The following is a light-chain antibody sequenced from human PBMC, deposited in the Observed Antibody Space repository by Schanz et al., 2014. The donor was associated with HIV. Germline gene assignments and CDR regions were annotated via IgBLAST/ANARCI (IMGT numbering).Light chain of an antibody. Sequence: QSVLTQTPSASGTPGQRVTVSCSGSSSNIGRNGVSCYQQLPATAPKLLIYSYNQRPSGVPKRFSGSKSGTSASLAISGLQSEDEANYYCAAWDDSLNGVVFGGGTKLTV. CDR1: SSNIGRNG. CDR2: SYN. J-gene: IGLJ2*01. V-gene: IGLV1-44*01. CDR3: AAWDDSLNGVV.